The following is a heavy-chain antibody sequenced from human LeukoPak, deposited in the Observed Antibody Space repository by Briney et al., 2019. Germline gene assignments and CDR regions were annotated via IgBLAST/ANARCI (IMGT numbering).Heavy chain of an antibody. CDR1: GFTFSSYA. CDR2: ISGCGGST. Sequence: GGSLRLSCAASGFTFSSYAMSWVRQAPGKGLEWVSAISGCGGSTYYADSVKGRFTISRDNSKNTLYLRMNSLRAEDTAVYYCAKAQRRIVPVRFDPWGQGTLVTVSS. J-gene: IGHJ5*02. V-gene: IGHV3-23*01. D-gene: IGHD2-2*01. CDR3: AKAQRRIVPVRFDP.